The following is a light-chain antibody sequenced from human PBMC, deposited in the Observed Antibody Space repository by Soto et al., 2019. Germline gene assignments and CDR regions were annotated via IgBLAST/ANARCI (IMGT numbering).Light chain of an antibody. CDR3: QQYKNWPRT. J-gene: IGKJ1*01. Sequence: DIVMTQSPATLSVSPGERATPSCRASQSVXSNLRWFQQKPGEAPRLLXYGASTMATGSPARLSGSGSGTEFTLTISSLQSEDFAVYYCQQYKNWPRTFGQGTKVDI. V-gene: IGKV3-15*01. CDR1: QSVXSN. CDR2: GAS.